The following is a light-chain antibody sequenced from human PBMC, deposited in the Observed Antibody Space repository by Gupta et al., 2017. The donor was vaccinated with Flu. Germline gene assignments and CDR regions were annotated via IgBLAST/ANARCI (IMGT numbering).Light chain of an antibody. CDR3: AAWDDSVNGV. V-gene: IGLV1-47*01. J-gene: IGLJ3*02. CDR1: TSNIGNNY. Sequence: QSVLTQPPSASWTPGQRVTISCSGSTSNIGNNYVFWYQHLPGTAPKLLIYRNDQRPSGVPDRFSGSKSGTSASLSISGLRSEDEADYYCAAWDDSVNGVFGGGTKVTVL. CDR2: RND.